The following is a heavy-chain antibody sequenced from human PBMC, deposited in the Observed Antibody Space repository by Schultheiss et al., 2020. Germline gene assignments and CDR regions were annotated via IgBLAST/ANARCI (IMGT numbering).Heavy chain of an antibody. D-gene: IGHD6-13*01. CDR3: ARKPGIAAAGPRRYFDY. Sequence: SEILSLTCAVSGGSISSNNWWSWVRQPPGKGLEWIGEIYHSGNTNYNPSLKSRVTISVDKSKNQFSLKLSSVTAADTAVYYCARKPGIAAAGPRRYFDYWGQGTLVTVSS. CDR2: IYHSGNT. CDR1: GGSISSNNW. V-gene: IGHV4-4*02. J-gene: IGHJ4*02.